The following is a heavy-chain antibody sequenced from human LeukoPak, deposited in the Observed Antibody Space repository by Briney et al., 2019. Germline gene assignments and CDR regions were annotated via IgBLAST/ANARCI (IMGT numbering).Heavy chain of an antibody. J-gene: IGHJ4*02. V-gene: IGHV3-23*01. D-gene: IGHD5/OR15-5a*01. CDR3: AKARGSSVYEQFDY. Sequence: GGSLRLSCAASGFTFSSYTMNWVRQAPEKGLQWVSTISTSGRATYYADSVEGRFTISRDNSKNTLYLQMNSLRADDTAVYYCAKARGSSVYEQFDYWGQGTQVTVSP. CDR2: ISTSGRAT. CDR1: GFTFSSYT.